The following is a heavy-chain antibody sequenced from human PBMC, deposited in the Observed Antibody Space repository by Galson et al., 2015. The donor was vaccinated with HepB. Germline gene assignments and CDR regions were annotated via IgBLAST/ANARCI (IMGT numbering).Heavy chain of an antibody. CDR2: FDPEDGET. Sequence: SVKVSCKVSGYTLTELSMHWVRHAPGKGLEWMGGFDPEDGETIYTQKFQGRVTMTEDTSTDTAYMELSSLRSEDTAVYYCATAVGYSSGWYADYWGQGTLVTVSS. J-gene: IGHJ4*02. D-gene: IGHD6-19*01. V-gene: IGHV1-24*01. CDR1: GYTLTELS. CDR3: ATAVGYSSGWYADY.